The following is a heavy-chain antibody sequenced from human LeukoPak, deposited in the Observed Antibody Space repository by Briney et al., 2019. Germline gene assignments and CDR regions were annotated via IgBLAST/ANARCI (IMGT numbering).Heavy chain of an antibody. CDR2: IYPGDSDT. J-gene: IGHJ4*02. Sequence: GESLKISCKASGYSLTNYWIVWVRQMPGEGLEWMGIIYPGDSDTRYSPSFQGLVTISADKSISTAYLQWSSLKASDTAMYYCARLGQLGIDYWGQGTLVTVSS. CDR3: ARLGQLGIDY. V-gene: IGHV5-51*01. D-gene: IGHD7-27*01. CDR1: GYSLTNYW.